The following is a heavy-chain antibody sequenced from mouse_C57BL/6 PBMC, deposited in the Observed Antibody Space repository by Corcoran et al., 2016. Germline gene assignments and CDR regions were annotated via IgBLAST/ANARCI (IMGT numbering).Heavy chain of an antibody. Sequence: QIQLVQSGPELKKPGETVKISCKASGYTFTTYGMSWVKQAPGKGLKWMGWINTYSGVPTYADDFKGRFAFSLETSASTAYLQINNLKNEDTATYFCARRIYYDYDEGGWFAYWGQGTLVTVSA. CDR2: INTYSGVP. CDR3: ARRIYYDYDEGGWFAY. D-gene: IGHD2-4*01. CDR1: GYTFTTYG. J-gene: IGHJ3*01. V-gene: IGHV9-3*01.